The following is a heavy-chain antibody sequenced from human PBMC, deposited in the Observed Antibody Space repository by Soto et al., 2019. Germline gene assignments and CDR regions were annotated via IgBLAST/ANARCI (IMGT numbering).Heavy chain of an antibody. J-gene: IGHJ4*02. CDR3: GKGAFQYSASGDH. V-gene: IGHV3-23*01. D-gene: IGHD5-12*01. Sequence: EVQLLESGGGLVQPGGSLRLACAASGFSFSSYAMVWVRQAPGKGLEWVSVISARGGSSYFADSVKGRFTNPRDNSKNVLSLEMNSLRSEDTATYFCGKGAFQYSASGDHWGQATLVLVSS. CDR2: ISARGGSS. CDR1: GFSFSSYA.